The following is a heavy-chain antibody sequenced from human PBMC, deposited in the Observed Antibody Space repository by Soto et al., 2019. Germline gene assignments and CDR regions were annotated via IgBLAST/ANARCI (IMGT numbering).Heavy chain of an antibody. CDR3: ARDSLIAAADPRPHYYYYYYMDV. V-gene: IGHV1-46*01. J-gene: IGHJ6*03. D-gene: IGHD6-13*01. Sequence: ASVKVSCKASGYTLTSYYMHWVRQAPGQGLEWMGIINPNGGSTSYAQKFQGRVTMTTDTSTSTAYMELRSLRSDDTAVYYCARDSLIAAADPRPHYYYYYYMDVWGKGTTVTVSS. CDR1: GYTLTSYY. CDR2: INPNGGST.